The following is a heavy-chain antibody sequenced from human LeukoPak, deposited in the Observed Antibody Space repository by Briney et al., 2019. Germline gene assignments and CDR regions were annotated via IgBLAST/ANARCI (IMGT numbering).Heavy chain of an antibody. J-gene: IGHJ4*02. V-gene: IGHV3-23*01. Sequence: GRTLRLSCAASGLTLSRYAMRWVSQARGKGLEGVSANSGRGGHTFYAEAVEDRFTIYRDDSKNTLHVQMNSLRAGDRAVYYCEKEAAYGDYQYYFDYWGQGTLVTVSS. CDR3: EKEAAYGDYQYYFDY. CDR2: NSGRGGHT. D-gene: IGHD4-17*01. CDR1: GLTLSRYA.